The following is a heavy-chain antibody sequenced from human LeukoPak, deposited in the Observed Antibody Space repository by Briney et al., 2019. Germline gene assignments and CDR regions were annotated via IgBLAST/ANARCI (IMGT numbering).Heavy chain of an antibody. D-gene: IGHD3-9*01. CDR1: AGSFSGYY. CDR2: INHSGST. J-gene: IGHJ5*02. CDR3: AREFSILTGYYPVGNWFDP. Sequence: PSETLSLTCAVYAGSFSGYYWSWIRQPPGKGLEWVGEINHSGSTNYNPSLKSRVTISVDTSKHQFSPQLSSVTAADTAVYYCAREFSILTGYYPVGNWFDPWGQGTLVAVSS. V-gene: IGHV4-34*01.